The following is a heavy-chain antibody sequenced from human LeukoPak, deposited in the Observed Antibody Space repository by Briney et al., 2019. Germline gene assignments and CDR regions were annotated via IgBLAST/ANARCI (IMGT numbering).Heavy chain of an antibody. V-gene: IGHV3-53*01. Sequence: GGSLRLTCAASGFIVSRNSMSWVRQAAGKGLEWVSAIYRGGNTYYADSAKGRFTISRDNSKNTLYLQMDSVRAEDTAVYYCASLSSLFDYYYYYMDGWGRRTTVTASS. J-gene: IGHJ6*03. CDR2: IYRGGNT. CDR3: ASLSSLFDYYYYYMDG. D-gene: IGHD6-13*01. CDR1: GFIVSRNS.